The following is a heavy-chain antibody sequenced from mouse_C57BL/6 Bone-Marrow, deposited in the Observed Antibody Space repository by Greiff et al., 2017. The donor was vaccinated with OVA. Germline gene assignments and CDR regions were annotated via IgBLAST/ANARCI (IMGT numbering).Heavy chain of an antibody. Sequence: VQLQQPGAELVRPGSSVKLSCKASGYTFPSYWMDWVKQRPGQGLEWIGNIYPSDSETHYNQKFKDKATLTVDKSSSTAYMQLSSLTSEDAAVYYCAREDYGSSYWYFDVWGTGTTVTVSS. D-gene: IGHD1-1*01. CDR3: AREDYGSSYWYFDV. V-gene: IGHV1-61*01. J-gene: IGHJ1*03. CDR1: GYTFPSYW. CDR2: IYPSDSET.